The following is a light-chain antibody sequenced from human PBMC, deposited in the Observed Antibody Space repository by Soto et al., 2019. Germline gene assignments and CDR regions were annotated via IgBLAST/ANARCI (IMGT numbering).Light chain of an antibody. CDR1: ESISGS. V-gene: IGKV1-39*01. CDR2: AAS. CDR3: QQSYSTPPFT. J-gene: IGKJ3*01. Sequence: IKMSLSLASLSSTVRDRVTITCRASESISGSLNRYQQKPGKAPKLLIYAASSLQSGVPSRFSGSGSGTDFTLTISSLQPEDFAPYYCQQSYSTPPFTFGPWTKVEI.